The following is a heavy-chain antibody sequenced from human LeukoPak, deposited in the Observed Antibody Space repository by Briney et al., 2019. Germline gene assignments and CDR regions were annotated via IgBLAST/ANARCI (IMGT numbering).Heavy chain of an antibody. CDR1: GGTFSSYT. CDR2: IIPILGIA. Sequence: AVKVSCKASGGTFSSYTISWVRQAPGQGLEWMGRIIPILGIANYAQLFQGRVTITADKSTSTAYMELSSLRSEETAPYLCAGVGGLLNYWGQGTLVTVSS. V-gene: IGHV1-69*02. CDR3: AGVGGLLNY. D-gene: IGHD3-16*01. J-gene: IGHJ4*02.